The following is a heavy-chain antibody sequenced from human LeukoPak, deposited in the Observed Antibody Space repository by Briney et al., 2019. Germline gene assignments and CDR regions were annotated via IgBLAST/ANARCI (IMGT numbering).Heavy chain of an antibody. CDR2: IYYSGST. CDR3: ARRDSSGYYYYYYYMDV. J-gene: IGHJ6*03. V-gene: IGHV4-39*01. Sequence: KPSETLSLTCTVSGGSISSSSYYWGWIRQPPGKGLEWIGSIYYSGSTYYNPSLKSRVTISVDTSKNQFSPKLSSVTAADTAVYYCARRDSSGYYYYYYYMDVWGKGTTVTVSS. CDR1: GGSISSSSYY. D-gene: IGHD3-22*01.